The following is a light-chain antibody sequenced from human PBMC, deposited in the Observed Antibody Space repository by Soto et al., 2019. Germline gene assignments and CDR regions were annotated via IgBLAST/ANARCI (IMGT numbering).Light chain of an antibody. J-gene: IGKJ4*01. V-gene: IGKV1-9*01. Sequence: DIQLTQSPSFLSASVGDRVTITCRASQGIGSDLVWYQQKPVKAPKLLIYGASTLQGGVSSRFSGSGSGTEFTLTISSRQPEDFATYYCQQLNSYPLTFGGGTKVEIK. CDR2: GAS. CDR3: QQLNSYPLT. CDR1: QGIGSD.